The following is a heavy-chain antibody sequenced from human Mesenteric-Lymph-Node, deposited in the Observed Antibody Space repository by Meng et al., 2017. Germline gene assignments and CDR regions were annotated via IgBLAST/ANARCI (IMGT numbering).Heavy chain of an antibody. CDR3: SSDSSGFHDAFDI. Sequence: GGSLRLSCAASGFTVSSNYMSWVRQAPGKGLEWVSVIYSGGSTYYADSVKGRFTISRDNSKDTLYLQMNSLRAEDTAVYYCSSDSSGFHDAFDIWGQGTMVTVSS. CDR2: IYSGGST. V-gene: IGHV3-53*01. D-gene: IGHD3-22*01. J-gene: IGHJ3*02. CDR1: GFTVSSNY.